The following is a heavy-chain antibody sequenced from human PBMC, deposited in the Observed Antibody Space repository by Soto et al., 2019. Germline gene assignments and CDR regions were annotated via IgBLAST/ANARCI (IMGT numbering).Heavy chain of an antibody. D-gene: IGHD3-22*01. Sequence: PSETLYLTCTVSGGSVSGYYWSWFRQPPGKGLEWIGYIYYSGSTTYAPSLKSRVTITIDTSKNQFSLRLNSVTAADTAVYYCSRLGGYYQAFDQWGQGSLVTVS. CDR3: SRLGGYYQAFDQ. J-gene: IGHJ4*02. CDR1: GGSVSGYY. CDR2: IYYSGST. V-gene: IGHV4-59*02.